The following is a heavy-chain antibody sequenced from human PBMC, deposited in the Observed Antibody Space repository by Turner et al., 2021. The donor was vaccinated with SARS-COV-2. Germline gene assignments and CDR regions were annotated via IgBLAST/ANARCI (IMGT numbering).Heavy chain of an antibody. J-gene: IGHJ4*02. CDR3: ARVPHYYDSSGYYFNFDY. CDR1: GYSFTGYS. CDR2: INPNSGGT. V-gene: IGHV1-2*02. Sequence: QVQLVQSGAEMKKPGASVKVSCKASGYSFTGYSMHWVRQAPGQGLEWMGWINPNSGGTNYAQKSQGRVTMTRDTSISTAYMELSRRRSDDTAGYYCARVPHYYDSSGYYFNFDYWGEGTLVTVSS. D-gene: IGHD3-22*01.